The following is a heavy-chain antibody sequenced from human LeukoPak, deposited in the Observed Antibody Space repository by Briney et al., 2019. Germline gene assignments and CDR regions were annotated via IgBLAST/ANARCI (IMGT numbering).Heavy chain of an antibody. CDR3: ARHVQGKNYDFWSGYYSSFDY. CDR1: GGSISSYY. V-gene: IGHV4-59*08. D-gene: IGHD3-3*01. CDR2: IYYSGST. J-gene: IGHJ4*02. Sequence: SETLSLTCTVSGGSISSYYWSWIRQPPGKGLEWIGYIYYSGSTHYNPSLKSRVTISVDTSKNQLSLKLSSVTAADTAVYYCARHVQGKNYDFWSGYYSSFDYWGQGTPVTVSS.